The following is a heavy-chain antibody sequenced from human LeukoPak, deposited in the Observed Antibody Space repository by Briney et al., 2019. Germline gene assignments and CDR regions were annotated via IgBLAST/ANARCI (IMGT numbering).Heavy chain of an antibody. D-gene: IGHD3-3*01. V-gene: IGHV1-46*01. CDR1: GYTFTSYY. CDR3: ARGHQPDYDFWSGYWSQPGHYFDY. J-gene: IGHJ4*02. CDR2: INPSGGST. Sequence: ASVKVSCKASGYTFTSYYMHWVRQAPGQGLEWMGIINPSGGSTSYAQKFQGRVTMTRDTSTSTVYMELSSLRSEDAAVYYCARGHQPDYDFWSGYWSQPGHYFDYWGQGTLVTVSS.